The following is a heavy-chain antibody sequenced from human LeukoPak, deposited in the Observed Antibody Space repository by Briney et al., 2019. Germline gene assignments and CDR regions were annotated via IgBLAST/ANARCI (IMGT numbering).Heavy chain of an antibody. V-gene: IGHV4-30-4*01. CDR3: ARAVGAYGPYGMDV. CDR2: IYYSGST. Sequence: SETLSLTCTVSGGSISSYYWSWIRQPPGKGLEWIGYIYYSGSTYYNPSLKSRVTISADTSKNEFSLKLSSVTAADTAVYYCARAVGAYGPYGMDVWGQGTTVTVSS. CDR1: GGSISSYY. J-gene: IGHJ6*02. D-gene: IGHD2-8*01.